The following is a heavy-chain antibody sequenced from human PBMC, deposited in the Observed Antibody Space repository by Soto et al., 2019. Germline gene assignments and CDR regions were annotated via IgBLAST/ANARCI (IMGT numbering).Heavy chain of an antibody. Sequence: GASVKVSCKASGGAFSSYAISWVRQAPGQGLEWMGGIIPIFGTANYAQKFQGRVTITADESTSTAYMELSSLRSEDTAVYYCARGYSSGWSYPFDYWGQGTLVTVSS. CDR1: GGAFSSYA. V-gene: IGHV1-69*13. CDR3: ARGYSSGWSYPFDY. J-gene: IGHJ4*02. D-gene: IGHD6-19*01. CDR2: IIPIFGTA.